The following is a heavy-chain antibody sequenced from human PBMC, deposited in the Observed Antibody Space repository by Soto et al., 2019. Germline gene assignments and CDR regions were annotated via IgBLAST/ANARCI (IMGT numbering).Heavy chain of an antibody. CDR2: ISVSGNIR. Sequence: EMQLAESGGGLVQPGGSLRLSCNASGFALSTYEIHWVRQAPGKGLEWISYISVSGNIRKYADSVDGRVSISSDTVANAIHLHLKSLRADDTAVYYCVRDNTRAATAAALEDWGQGTVVIVSS. V-gene: IGHV3-48*03. CDR1: GFALSTYE. CDR3: VRDNTRAATAAALED. D-gene: IGHD2-2*01. J-gene: IGHJ4*02.